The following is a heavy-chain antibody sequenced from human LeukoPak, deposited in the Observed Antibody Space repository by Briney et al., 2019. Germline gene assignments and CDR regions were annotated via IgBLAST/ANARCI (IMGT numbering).Heavy chain of an antibody. D-gene: IGHD3-3*01. CDR1: GFTFSNFW. J-gene: IGHJ6*02. CDR2: IKQDETEK. V-gene: IGHV3-7*03. Sequence: GGSLRLSCTASGFTFSNFWMGWVRQAPGKGLEWVANIKQDETEKFYLGSVKGRFTISRDNAKNSLYLQMNSLGAEDTAVYYCARMSGSDPYYYYGMDVWGQGTTVTVSS. CDR3: ARMSGSDPYYYYGMDV.